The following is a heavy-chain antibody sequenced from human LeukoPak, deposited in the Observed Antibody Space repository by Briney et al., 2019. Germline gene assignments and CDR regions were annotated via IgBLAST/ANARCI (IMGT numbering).Heavy chain of an antibody. CDR3: ARHGSYYYDSSGYASGNWFDP. CDR1: GGSISSYY. D-gene: IGHD3-22*01. CDR2: IYYSGST. Sequence: SETLSLTCTVSGGSISSYYWSWIRQPPGKGLEWIGYIYYSGSTNYNPSLKSRVTISVDTSKNQFSLKLSSVTDADTAVYYCARHGSYYYDSSGYASGNWFDPWGQGTLVTVSS. V-gene: IGHV4-59*08. J-gene: IGHJ5*02.